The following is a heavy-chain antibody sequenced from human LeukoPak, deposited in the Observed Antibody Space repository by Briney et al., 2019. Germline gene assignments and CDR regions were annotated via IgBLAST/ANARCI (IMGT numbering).Heavy chain of an antibody. D-gene: IGHD6-6*01. CDR3: ARAKYSSSSDY. CDR2: ISSSSTI. V-gene: IGHV3-48*01. Sequence: GGSLRLSCAASGFTFSSYSMNWVRQAPGKGLEWVSYISSSSTIYYADSVKGRFTISRDSAKNSLYLQMNSLRAEDTAVYYCARAKYSSSSDYWGQGTLVTISS. J-gene: IGHJ4*02. CDR1: GFTFSSYS.